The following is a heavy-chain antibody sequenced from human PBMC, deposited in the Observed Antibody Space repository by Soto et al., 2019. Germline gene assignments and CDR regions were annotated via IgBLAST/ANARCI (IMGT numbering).Heavy chain of an antibody. D-gene: IGHD2-2*01. V-gene: IGHV1-18*04. Sequence: QVALVQSGGEVKKPGASVKVSCKASGYTFTSHGLSWVRQAPGQGLEWVGWINPNNDNSVSAQKFQDRVTLTTDTSTSTVYMELRSLTSDDTAFYYCAKTPTSSRLGDHWGQGTLVTVAS. J-gene: IGHJ4*02. CDR1: GYTFTSHG. CDR2: INPNNDNS. CDR3: AKTPTSSRLGDH.